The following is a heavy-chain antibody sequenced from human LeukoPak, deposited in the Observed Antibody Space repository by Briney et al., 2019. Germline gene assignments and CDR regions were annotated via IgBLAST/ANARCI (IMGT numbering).Heavy chain of an antibody. CDR1: GFTFSSYG. D-gene: IGHD3-22*01. V-gene: IGHV3-48*04. CDR3: AKTTQHDTSGYRPIDY. CDR2: ISSSGSTI. J-gene: IGHJ4*02. Sequence: PGGSLRLSCAASGFTFSSYGMSWVRQAPGKGLEWVSYISSSGSTIYYADSVKGRFTISRDNAKNSLYLQMNSLRAEDTAVYYCAKTTQHDTSGYRPIDYWGQGTLVTVSS.